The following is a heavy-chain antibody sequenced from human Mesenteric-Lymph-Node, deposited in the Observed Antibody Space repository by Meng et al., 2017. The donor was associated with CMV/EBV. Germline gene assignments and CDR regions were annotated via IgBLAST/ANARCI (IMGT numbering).Heavy chain of an antibody. V-gene: IGHV3-21*01. CDR1: GFTFSNYN. CDR3: AKTGYSYFDY. CDR2: INSRSSDI. Sequence: GGSLRLSCAASGFTFSNYNTKWVRQAPGKGLEWVSFINSRSSDIQYADSVKGRFTVSRDNAMNTLYLQMNSLRAEDTAVYYCAKTGYSYFDYWGQGTLVTVSS. D-gene: IGHD5-18*01. J-gene: IGHJ4*02.